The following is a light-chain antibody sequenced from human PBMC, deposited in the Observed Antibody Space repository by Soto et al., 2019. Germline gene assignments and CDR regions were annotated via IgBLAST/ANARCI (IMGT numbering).Light chain of an antibody. J-gene: IGKJ1*01. Sequence: EIVLTQSPGTLSLSPGERATLSCRASQSVINSYIAWYQQKPGQAPRLLIYGASSRATGIPDRFSGSGSGTVFTLTISRLEPEDFAVYYCQQYGSSPWTFGQGNKGEIK. CDR3: QQYGSSPWT. CDR1: QSVINSY. V-gene: IGKV3-20*01. CDR2: GAS.